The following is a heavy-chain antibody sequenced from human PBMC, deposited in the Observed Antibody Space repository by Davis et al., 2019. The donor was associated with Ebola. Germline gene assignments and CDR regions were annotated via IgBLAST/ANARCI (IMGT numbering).Heavy chain of an antibody. J-gene: IGHJ4*02. Sequence: GESLKISCAASGFTVSSNYMSRVRQAPGKGLEWVSVIYSGGSTYYADSVKGRFTISRHNSKNTLYLQMNSLRAEDTAVYYCAGGPGYSYGLRYWGQGTLVTVSS. CDR2: IYSGGST. CDR1: GFTVSSNY. D-gene: IGHD5-18*01. CDR3: AGGPGYSYGLRY. V-gene: IGHV3-53*04.